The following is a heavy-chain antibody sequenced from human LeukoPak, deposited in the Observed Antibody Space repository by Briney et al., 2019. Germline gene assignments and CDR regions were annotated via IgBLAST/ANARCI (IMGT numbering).Heavy chain of an antibody. V-gene: IGHV3-74*01. CDR1: GFTFSNFW. CDR2: TNSDGSDT. Sequence: HSGGSLRLSCAASGFTFSNFWMHWVRQAPGKGLVWVSRTNSDGSDTSYADSVKGRLTISRDNAKNTLYLQMDSLRAEDTAIYYCVGGYDPHYWGQGTLVTVSS. J-gene: IGHJ4*02. D-gene: IGHD2-8*02. CDR3: VGGYDPHY.